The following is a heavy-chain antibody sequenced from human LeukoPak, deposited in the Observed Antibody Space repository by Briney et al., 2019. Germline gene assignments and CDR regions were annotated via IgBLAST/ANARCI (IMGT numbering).Heavy chain of an antibody. CDR1: GYTFTSYY. CDR2: INPSGGST. V-gene: IGHV1-46*03. CDR3: ARAIFGVVGIFDY. D-gene: IGHD3-3*01. J-gene: IGHJ4*02. Sequence: ASVKVSCKASGYTFTSYYMHWVRQAPGQGLEWMGIINPSGGSTRHAQKFQRRVTMTSDTSTSTVYMELSSLRSEDTAVYYCARAIFGVVGIFDYWGQGTLVTVSS.